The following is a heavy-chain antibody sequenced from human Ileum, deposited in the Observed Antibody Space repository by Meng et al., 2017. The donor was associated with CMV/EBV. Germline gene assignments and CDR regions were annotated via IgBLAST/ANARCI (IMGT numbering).Heavy chain of an antibody. CDR1: GYTFSSYA. CDR3: AIDINTYYYKY. CDR2: INTGNGNT. Sequence: SCKASGYTFSSYAIHWGRQAPGQSLEWVGWINTGNGNTKYSQKFQGRVTSSRDTSANTAYMELSSLRSEDTAVYYCAIDINTYYYKYWGQGTLVTVSS. J-gene: IGHJ4*02. V-gene: IGHV1-3*04. D-gene: IGHD3-22*01.